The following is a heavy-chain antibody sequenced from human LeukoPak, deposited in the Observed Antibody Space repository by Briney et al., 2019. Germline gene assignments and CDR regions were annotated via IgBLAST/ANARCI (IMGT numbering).Heavy chain of an antibody. Sequence: GGSLRLSCAASGFTFSSYAMTWVRQAPGKGLEWVSTISGSGGGTPYADSVKGRFTISRDNSKNTLYLQMNSPRAEDTAVYFCARGRGESIAATGEDWGQGTLVTVSS. CDR1: GFTFSSYA. CDR2: ISGSGGGT. CDR3: ARGRGESIAATGED. V-gene: IGHV3-23*01. J-gene: IGHJ4*02. D-gene: IGHD6-13*01.